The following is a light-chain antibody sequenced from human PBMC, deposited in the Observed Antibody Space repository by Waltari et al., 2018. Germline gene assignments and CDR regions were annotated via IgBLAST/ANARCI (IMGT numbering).Light chain of an antibody. CDR2: DVT. J-gene: IGLJ3*02. Sequence: QSALTQPRSVSGSPGQSVTTSCTGPTSDVGGSNYVSWYQQYPGQAPKPLIYDVTRLPSGVPDRFSGSKSGNTASLTISGLQAEDEADYYCCSYAGSYPHWVFGGGTKLTVL. V-gene: IGLV2-11*01. CDR3: CSYAGSYPHWV. CDR1: TSDVGGSNY.